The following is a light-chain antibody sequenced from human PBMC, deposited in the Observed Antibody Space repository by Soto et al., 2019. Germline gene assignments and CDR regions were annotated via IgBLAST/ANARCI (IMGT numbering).Light chain of an antibody. CDR1: QDISDV. V-gene: IGKV1-33*01. CDR3: QQFYDLPIT. Sequence: DVHITYSPSVLSVSVGDRVTFTCQASQDISDVLNWYQQQPGKAPKVLIYDASKLQTGVPSRFSGRGSGKDFTFTISSLQPDDSGTYYCQQFYDLPITFGQGTRLEIK. J-gene: IGKJ5*01. CDR2: DAS.